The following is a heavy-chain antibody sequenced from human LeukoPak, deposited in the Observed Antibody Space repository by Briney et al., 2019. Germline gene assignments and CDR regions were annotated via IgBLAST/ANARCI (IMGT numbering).Heavy chain of an antibody. CDR2: IYYSGST. CDR1: GGSISSSSYY. V-gene: IGHV4-39*01. Sequence: PSETLSLTCTVSGGSISSSSYYWGLIRQPPGKGLEWIGSIYYSGSTYYNPSLKSRVTISVDTSKNQFSLKLSSVTAADTAVYYCARSRGYSYGYPLFDYWGQGTLVTVSS. D-gene: IGHD5-18*01. J-gene: IGHJ4*02. CDR3: ARSRGYSYGYPLFDY.